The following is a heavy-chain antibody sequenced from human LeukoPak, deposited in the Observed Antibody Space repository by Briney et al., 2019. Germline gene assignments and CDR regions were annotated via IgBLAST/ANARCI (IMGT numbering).Heavy chain of an antibody. CDR2: IIPIFGTA. V-gene: IGHV1-69*05. Sequence: SVKVSCKASGGTFSSYAISWVRQAPGQGLEWMGGIIPIFGTANYAQKFQGRVTITTDESTSTAYMELSSLRSEDTAVYYCARDLRSSSYYYDSSGSNKGTYFQHWGQGTLVTVSS. CDR1: GGTFSSYA. J-gene: IGHJ1*01. D-gene: IGHD3-22*01. CDR3: ARDLRSSSYYYDSSGSNKGTYFQH.